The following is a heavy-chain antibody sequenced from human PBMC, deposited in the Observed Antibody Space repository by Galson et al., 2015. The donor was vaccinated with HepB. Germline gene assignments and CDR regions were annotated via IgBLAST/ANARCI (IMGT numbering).Heavy chain of an antibody. CDR2: ISYDGSNK. J-gene: IGHJ6*02. CDR3: ARVLCSSTSCYAYYYYGMDV. D-gene: IGHD2-2*01. CDR1: GFTFSSYA. V-gene: IGHV3-30-3*01. Sequence: SLRLSCATSGFTFSSYAMHWVRQAPGKGLEWVAVISYDGSNKYYADSVKGRFTISRDNSKNTLYLQMNSLRAEDTAVYYCARVLCSSTSCYAYYYYGMDVWGQGTTVTVSS.